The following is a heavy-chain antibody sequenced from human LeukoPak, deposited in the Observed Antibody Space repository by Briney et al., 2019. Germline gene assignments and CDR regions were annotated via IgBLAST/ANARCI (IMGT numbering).Heavy chain of an antibody. CDR1: GFTFSNAW. J-gene: IGHJ4*02. D-gene: IGHD3-10*01. Sequence: GGSLRLSCAASGFTFSNAWMSWVRQAPGKGLEWVGRIKSKTDGGTTDYAAPVKGRFTISRDNSKNTLYLQMNSLRAEDTAVYYCARERSYGSGSYFTHWGQGTLVTVSS. V-gene: IGHV3-15*01. CDR3: ARERSYGSGSYFTH. CDR2: IKSKTDGGTT.